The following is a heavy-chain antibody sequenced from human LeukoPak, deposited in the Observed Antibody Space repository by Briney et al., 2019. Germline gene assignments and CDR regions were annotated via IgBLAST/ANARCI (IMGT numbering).Heavy chain of an antibody. Sequence: GGSLRLSCVASGITFSNYAVSWVRQAPDKGMDWVSVISGSAHKIRYADSVKGRFTISRDNSENIVYLQMNNLRAEDTAVYYCAGRVTGYSSGYVYWGQGTLVTVSS. V-gene: IGHV3-23*01. CDR3: AGRVTGYSSGYVY. CDR1: GITFSNYA. D-gene: IGHD5-18*01. J-gene: IGHJ4*02. CDR2: ISGSAHKI.